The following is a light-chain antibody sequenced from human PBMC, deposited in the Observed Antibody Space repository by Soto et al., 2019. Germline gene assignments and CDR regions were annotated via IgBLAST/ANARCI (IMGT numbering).Light chain of an antibody. V-gene: IGKV1-39*01. J-gene: IGKJ5*01. CDR2: AAS. CDR1: QSIGKH. Sequence: DIQMTQSPTSLSASVGDRVTITCRASQSIGKHLNWYQQKPGKAPKFLIYAASSLQSGVPSRFSGSGSGTDFTLTVNSLQPEDFAIYYCQQSYSSPITFGQGTRLDIK. CDR3: QQSYSSPIT.